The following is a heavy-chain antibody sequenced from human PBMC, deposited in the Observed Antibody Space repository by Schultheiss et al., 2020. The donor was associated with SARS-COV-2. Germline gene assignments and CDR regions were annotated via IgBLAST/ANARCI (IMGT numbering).Heavy chain of an antibody. J-gene: IGHJ4*02. CDR1: GGSISSGGYS. V-gene: IGHV4-61*08. Sequence: SETLSLTCAVSGGSISSGGYSWSWIRQPPGKGLEWIGYISYSGSTNYNPSLKSRVTISVDTSKNQFSLKLSSVTAADTAVYYCARSRGAAHFDYWGQGTLVTVSS. D-gene: IGHD1-26*01. CDR2: ISYSGST. CDR3: ARSRGAAHFDY.